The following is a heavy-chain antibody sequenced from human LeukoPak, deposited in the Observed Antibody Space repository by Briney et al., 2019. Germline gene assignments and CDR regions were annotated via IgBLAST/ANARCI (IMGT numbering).Heavy chain of an antibody. D-gene: IGHD3-22*01. CDR1: GFTFRSYE. Sequence: GGSLRLSCAASGFTFRSYEMNWVRQAPGKGLEWVSAISGSGGSTYYADSVKGRFTISRDNSKNTLYLQMNSLRAEDTAVYYCAKASAMIVVVSKYSDYWGQGTLVTVSS. CDR2: ISGSGGST. CDR3: AKASAMIVVVSKYSDY. V-gene: IGHV3-23*01. J-gene: IGHJ4*02.